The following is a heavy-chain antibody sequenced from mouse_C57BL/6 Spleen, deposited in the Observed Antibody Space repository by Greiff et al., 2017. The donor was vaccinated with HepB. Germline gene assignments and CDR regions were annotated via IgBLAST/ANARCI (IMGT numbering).Heavy chain of an antibody. CDR1: GYTFTDYY. V-gene: IGHV1-26*01. Sequence: VQLQQSGPELVKPGASVKISCKASGYTFTDYYMNWVKQSHGKSLEWIGDINPNNGGTSYNQKFKGKATLTVDKSSSTAYMELRSLTSEDSAVYYCARGGYDYDAGVYAMDYWGQGTSVTVSS. D-gene: IGHD2-4*01. CDR3: ARGGYDYDAGVYAMDY. J-gene: IGHJ4*01. CDR2: INPNNGGT.